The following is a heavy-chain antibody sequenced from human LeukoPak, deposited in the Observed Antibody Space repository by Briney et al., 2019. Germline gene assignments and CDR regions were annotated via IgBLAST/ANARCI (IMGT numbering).Heavy chain of an antibody. V-gene: IGHV4-34*01. Sequence: SETLSLTCAVYGGSFSGYYWSWIRQPPGKGLEWIGEINHSGSTNYNPSLKSRVTISADTSKNQFALKLSSVTAADTAVYYCAGTYKYSYYYYMDVWGKGTTVTISS. CDR2: INHSGST. CDR3: AGTYKYSYYYYMDV. D-gene: IGHD1-14*01. CDR1: GGSFSGYY. J-gene: IGHJ6*03.